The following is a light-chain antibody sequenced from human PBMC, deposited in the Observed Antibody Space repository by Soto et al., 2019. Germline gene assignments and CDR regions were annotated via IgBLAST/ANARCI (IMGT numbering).Light chain of an antibody. CDR1: TSDVGGFNY. V-gene: IGLV2-8*01. J-gene: IGLJ3*02. CDR2: EVS. Sequence: QSVLTQPPSASGSPGQSVTISCTGTTSDVGGFNYVSWYQQHPGKAPKLMIYEVSQRPSGVPDRFSGSKSGNTASLTVSGLQAEDEADYYCGSYAGDTDGVFGGGTQLTVL. CDR3: GSYAGDTDGV.